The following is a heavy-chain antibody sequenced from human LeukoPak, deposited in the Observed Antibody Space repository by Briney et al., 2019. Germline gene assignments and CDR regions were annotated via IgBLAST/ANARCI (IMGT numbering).Heavy chain of an antibody. CDR3: ARPTGPPTNPYWYFDL. J-gene: IGHJ2*01. CDR2: IYYSGST. CDR1: GGSISSSSYY. D-gene: IGHD1-14*01. Sequence: SETLSLTCTVSGGSISSSSYYWGWIRQPPGKGLEWIVSIYYSGSTYYNPSLKSRVTISVDTSKNQFSLKLSSVTAADAAVYYCARPTGPPTNPYWYFDLWGRGTLVTVSS. V-gene: IGHV4-39*01.